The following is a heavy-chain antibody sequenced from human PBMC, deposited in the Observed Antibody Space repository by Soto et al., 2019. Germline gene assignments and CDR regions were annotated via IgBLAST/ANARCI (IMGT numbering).Heavy chain of an antibody. Sequence: PGGSLRLSCAASGFTFSSDAMHWVRQAPGKGLEWVAVISYDGSNKYYADSVKGRFTISRDNSKNTLYLQMNSLRAEDTAVYYCARDRGMSDAFDIWGQGTMVNVSS. CDR3: ARDRGMSDAFDI. D-gene: IGHD1-20*01. CDR1: GFTFSSDA. V-gene: IGHV3-30-3*01. J-gene: IGHJ3*02. CDR2: ISYDGSNK.